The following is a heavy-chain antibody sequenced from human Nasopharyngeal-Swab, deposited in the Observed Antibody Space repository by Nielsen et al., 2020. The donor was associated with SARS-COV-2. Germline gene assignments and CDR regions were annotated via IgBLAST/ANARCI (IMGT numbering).Heavy chain of an antibody. V-gene: IGHV4-38-2*01. CDR2: IYHSGST. Sequence: WIRQPPGKGLEWIGSIYHSGSTYYNPSLKSRVTISVDTSKNQFSLKLGSVTAADTAVYYCARPGVWFGELKNDAFDIWGQGTMVTVSS. J-gene: IGHJ3*02. CDR3: ARPGVWFGELKNDAFDI. D-gene: IGHD3-10*01.